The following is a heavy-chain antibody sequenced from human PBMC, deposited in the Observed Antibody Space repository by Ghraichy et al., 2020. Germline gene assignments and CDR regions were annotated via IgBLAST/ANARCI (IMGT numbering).Heavy chain of an antibody. D-gene: IGHD4-23*01. CDR3: TPRSNSTHYHYYGMDDV. V-gene: IGHV3-15*07. Sequence: GGSLRLSCAVSGFTINNAWMNWVRQAPGKGLEWVGRIKTKTDGGTTDYAAPVKGRFTISRDDSKNTLYLQMNSLKTEDTAVYYCTPRSNSTHYHYYGMDDVWGQGTTVTVSS. J-gene: IGHJ6*02. CDR2: IKTKTDGGTT. CDR1: GFTINNAW.